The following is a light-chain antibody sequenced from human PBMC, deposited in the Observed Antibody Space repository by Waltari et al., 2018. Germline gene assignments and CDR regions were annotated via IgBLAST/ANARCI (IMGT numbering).Light chain of an antibody. CDR3: LQRSNWPYT. V-gene: IGKV3-11*01. J-gene: IGKJ2*01. CDR1: QTVRSF. Sequence: EIVLTQSPATLSLSPGERATLSCRASQTVRSFLAWYQPKPGQAPRILIFDASSRAPGIPAKFRGSGSGTDFTLTVSNLEPEDFAVYYCLQRSNWPYTFGQGTRVEIK. CDR2: DAS.